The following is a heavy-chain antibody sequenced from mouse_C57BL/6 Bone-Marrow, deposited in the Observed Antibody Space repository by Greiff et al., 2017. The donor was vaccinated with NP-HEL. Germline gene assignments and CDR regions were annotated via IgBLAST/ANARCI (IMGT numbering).Heavy chain of an antibody. V-gene: IGHV5-6*01. CDR3: ARYLDGYYDAY. D-gene: IGHD2-3*01. CDR2: ISSGGSYT. Sequence: EVKLMESGGDLVKPGGSLKLSCAASGFTFSSYGMSWVRQTPDKRLEWVATISSGGSYTYYPDSVKGRFTISRDNAKNTLYLQMSSLKSEDTAMYYCARYLDGYYDAYWGQGTLVTVSA. CDR1: GFTFSSYG. J-gene: IGHJ3*01.